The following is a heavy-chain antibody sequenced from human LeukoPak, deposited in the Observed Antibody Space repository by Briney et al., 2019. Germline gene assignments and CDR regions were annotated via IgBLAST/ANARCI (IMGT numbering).Heavy chain of an antibody. CDR3: ARGTRGFGYSSGFDY. Sequence: SETLSLTCTVSGGSISSYYWSWIRQPPGKGLEWIGYIYTSGSTNYNPSLKSRVTISVDTSKNQFSLKLSSVTAADTAVYYCARGTRGFGYSSGFDYWGQGTLVTVSS. J-gene: IGHJ4*02. CDR1: GGSISSYY. V-gene: IGHV4-4*09. CDR2: IYTSGST. D-gene: IGHD5-18*01.